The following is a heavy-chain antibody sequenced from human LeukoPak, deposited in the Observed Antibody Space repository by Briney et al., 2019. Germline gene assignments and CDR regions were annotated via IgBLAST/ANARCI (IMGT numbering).Heavy chain of an antibody. D-gene: IGHD6-19*01. CDR3: ARGRPKQWLVIGATKFDY. Sequence: PSETLSLTCAVYGGSFSGYYWSWIRQPPGKGLEWIGETNHSGSTNYNPSLKSRVTISVDTSKNQFSLKLSSVTAADTAVYYCARGRPKQWLVIGATKFDYWGQGTLVTAFS. J-gene: IGHJ4*02. CDR2: TNHSGST. CDR1: GGSFSGYY. V-gene: IGHV4-34*01.